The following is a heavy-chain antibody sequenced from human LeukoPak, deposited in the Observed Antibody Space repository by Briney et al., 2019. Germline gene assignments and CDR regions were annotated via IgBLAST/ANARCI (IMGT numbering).Heavy chain of an antibody. J-gene: IGHJ4*02. Sequence: GGSLRLSCAASGFTFSSYAMSWVRQAPGKGLEWVSGISGSGGTTYYADSVKGRFTVSRDNSKNTLYLQMDSLRAEDTAVYYCAKRYSGSYYHFDYWGQGTLVTVSS. CDR2: ISGSGGTT. CDR1: GFTFSSYA. D-gene: IGHD1-26*01. CDR3: AKRYSGSYYHFDY. V-gene: IGHV3-23*01.